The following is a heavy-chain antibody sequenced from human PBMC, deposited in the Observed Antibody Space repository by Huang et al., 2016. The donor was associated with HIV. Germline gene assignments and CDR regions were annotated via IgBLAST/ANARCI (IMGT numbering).Heavy chain of an antibody. V-gene: IGHV1-8*02. D-gene: IGHD4-17*01. CDR1: GYTFTNYD. Sequence: QVHLVQSGAEVKKPGASVKVSCKASGYTFTNYDINWVRQAPGRGLAWMGWINPNNGNTGFAQSCQRRVTMTRKTAITTAYMELTSLTSEDTAVYYCARSAYGDLDYWGLGTLVIVSS. CDR2: INPNNGNT. CDR3: ARSAYGDLDY. J-gene: IGHJ4*02.